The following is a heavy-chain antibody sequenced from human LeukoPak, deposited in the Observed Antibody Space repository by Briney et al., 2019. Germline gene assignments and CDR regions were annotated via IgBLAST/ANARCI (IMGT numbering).Heavy chain of an antibody. V-gene: IGHV1-18*01. Sequence: ASVKVSCKASGYTFTTYGISWVRQAPGQGLEWMGWISGYGSTNYAQNLQGRVTMTTDTSTSTAYMELRSLRSDDTAVYYCARGVYSNGYWGQGTLVTVSS. J-gene: IGHJ4*02. CDR1: GYTFTTYG. CDR3: ARGVYSNGY. D-gene: IGHD3-10*01. CDR2: ISGYGST.